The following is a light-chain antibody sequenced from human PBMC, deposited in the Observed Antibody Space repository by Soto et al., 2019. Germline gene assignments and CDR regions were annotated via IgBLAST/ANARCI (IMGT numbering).Light chain of an antibody. J-gene: IGLJ2*01. CDR2: RNN. V-gene: IGLV1-47*01. CDR3: AAWDDSLSGVV. Sequence: QPVLTQPPSASGTPGQRVTISCSGSSSNIGSNYVYWYQQLPGTAPKLLISRNNQRPSGVPDRFSGSKSGTSASLAISGLRSDNEADYYCAAWDDSLSGVVFGGGTKLTVL. CDR1: SSNIGSNY.